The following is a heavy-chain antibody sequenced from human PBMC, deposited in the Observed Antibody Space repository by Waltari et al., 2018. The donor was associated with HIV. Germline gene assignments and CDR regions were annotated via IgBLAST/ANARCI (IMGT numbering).Heavy chain of an antibody. V-gene: IGHV1-2*02. CDR3: AREDYYDSSGYYIDY. J-gene: IGHJ4*02. D-gene: IGHD3-22*01. Sequence: QVQLVQSGAEVKKPGASVKVSCKASGYTFTGYYMHWVRQAPGQGLEWMGWINPNSGGTNYAQKFQGRVTMTRDTSISTAYMELSRLRSDDTAVYYCAREDYYDSSGYYIDYWGQGTLVTVSS. CDR2: INPNSGGT. CDR1: GYTFTGYY.